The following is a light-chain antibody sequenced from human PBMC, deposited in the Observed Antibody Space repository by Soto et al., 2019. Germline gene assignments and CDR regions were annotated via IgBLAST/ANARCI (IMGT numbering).Light chain of an antibody. CDR1: QSVWTW. V-gene: IGKV1-5*01. CDR2: GAS. Sequence: DIQMTQSPSTLSASVGGRVTITGRPSQSVWTWVVWYQQTPGKAPKVXIYGASARETGIPERFGGSGAGAVCTRTISRLEHEDVEVYSCQQYSRSTITFGQGTRLEIK. CDR3: QQYSRSTIT. J-gene: IGKJ5*01.